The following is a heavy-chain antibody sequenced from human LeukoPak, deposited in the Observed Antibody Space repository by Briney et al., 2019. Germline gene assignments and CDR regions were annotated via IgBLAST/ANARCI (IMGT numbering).Heavy chain of an antibody. J-gene: IGHJ4*02. Sequence: PGWSLRLSCAASGFTFSSYAMHWVRQAPGKGLEWVAIISYDGINKYYADSVKGRFTISRDNSKNTLYLQMNSLTAEDAAVYYCARDRGSINYYQRTFDYWGQGTLVTVSS. CDR2: ISYDGINK. D-gene: IGHD3-16*01. CDR1: GFTFSSYA. V-gene: IGHV3-30*04. CDR3: ARDRGSINYYQRTFDY.